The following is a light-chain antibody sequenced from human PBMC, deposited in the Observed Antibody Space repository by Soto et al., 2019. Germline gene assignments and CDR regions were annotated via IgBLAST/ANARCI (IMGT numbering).Light chain of an antibody. CDR1: SSDVGYYNF. Sequence: QSALTQPASVSASPGQSITISCTGTSSDVGYYNFVSWYQQHPGKAPKLIIFEVTNRPSGVSNRFSGSKSGNTASLTISGLQAEDEADYYCISYTTDSIHVFGTGTKLTVL. V-gene: IGLV2-14*01. CDR3: ISYTTDSIHV. CDR2: EVT. J-gene: IGLJ1*01.